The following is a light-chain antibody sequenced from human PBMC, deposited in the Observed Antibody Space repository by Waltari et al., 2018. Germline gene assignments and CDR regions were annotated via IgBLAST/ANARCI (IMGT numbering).Light chain of an antibody. Sequence: QSVLPQPPSVSGAPGQRVTISCTGSSSNIGAGYDVHWYPQLPGTAPKLLISGNSNRPSGVPDRFSGSKSGTSASLAITGLQAEDEADYYCQSYDSSLSGSRVFGGGTKLTVL. CDR1: SSNIGAGYD. CDR2: GNS. J-gene: IGLJ2*01. V-gene: IGLV1-40*01. CDR3: QSYDSSLSGSRV.